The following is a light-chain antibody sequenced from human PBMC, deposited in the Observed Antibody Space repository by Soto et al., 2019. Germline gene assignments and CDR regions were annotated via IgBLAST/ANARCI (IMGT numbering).Light chain of an antibody. J-gene: IGKJ1*01. CDR1: QSVSIN. CDR3: QQYDTWPRT. CDR2: GAS. V-gene: IGKV3-15*01. Sequence: EIVVTQSPATLSVSPGEGATLSCRASQSVSINLSWYQQKPGQAPRLLIYGASTRATAVPARFTASGSGTEFTLSISSLQSDDFGVYYCQQYDTWPRTFGQGTKVDIK.